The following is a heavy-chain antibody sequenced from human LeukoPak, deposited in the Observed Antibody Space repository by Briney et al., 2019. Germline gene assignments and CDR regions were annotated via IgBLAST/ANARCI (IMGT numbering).Heavy chain of an antibody. Sequence: SETLSLTCAVYGGSFTSYYWSWLRQPPGEGLEWIGEINDSGGTTYNPSLKSRVTMSLDTSKNQFSLKLTSVTAADTAVYYCARGFSHWGQGTLVTVSS. V-gene: IGHV4-34*01. CDR1: GGSFTSYY. J-gene: IGHJ4*02. CDR3: ARGFSH. CDR2: INDSGGT.